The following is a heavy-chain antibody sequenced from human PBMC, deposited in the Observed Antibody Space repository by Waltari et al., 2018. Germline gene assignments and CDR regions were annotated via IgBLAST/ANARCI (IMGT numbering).Heavy chain of an antibody. D-gene: IGHD3-22*01. Sequence: QLQLQESGPGLVKPSETLSLTCTVSGGSIRSSSYYWGWIRQPPGTGLEWIGSIYYSGSTYYNPSLKSRVTISVDTSKNQFSLKLSSVTAADTAVYYCARLKYYYDSSGYYYWFDPWGQGTLVTVSS. CDR2: IYYSGST. CDR3: ARLKYYYDSSGYYYWFDP. CDR1: GGSIRSSSYY. J-gene: IGHJ5*02. V-gene: IGHV4-39*01.